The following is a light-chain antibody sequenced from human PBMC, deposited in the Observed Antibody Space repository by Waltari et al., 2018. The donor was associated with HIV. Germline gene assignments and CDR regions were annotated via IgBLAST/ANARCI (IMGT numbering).Light chain of an antibody. CDR2: EVS. V-gene: IGLV2-14*01. CDR3: SSYTSSSTRV. CDR1: SSDVGGSTY. J-gene: IGLJ3*02. Sequence: SALTQPASVSGSPGQSITISCPGTSSDVGGSTYVPWYQQHPGKAPKLMIHEVSNRPSGVSNRFSGSKSGNTASLTISGLQAEDEADYYCSSYTSSSTRVFGGGTNLTVL.